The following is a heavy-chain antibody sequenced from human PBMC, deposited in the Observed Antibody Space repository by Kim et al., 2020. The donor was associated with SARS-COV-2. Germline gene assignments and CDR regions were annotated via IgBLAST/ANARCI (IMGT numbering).Heavy chain of an antibody. CDR2: GRT. D-gene: IGHD1-1*01. Sequence: GRTFYNPALRRRVTMSVDTSKSQFSLEMFSVTAADTALYYCARVSTTEFDYWGRGTLVTVSS. V-gene: IGHV4-28*03. CDR3: ARVSTTEFDY. J-gene: IGHJ4*02.